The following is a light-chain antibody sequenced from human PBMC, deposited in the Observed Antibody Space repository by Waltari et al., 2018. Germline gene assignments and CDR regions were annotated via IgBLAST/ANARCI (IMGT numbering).Light chain of an antibody. Sequence: NFMLTQPHSVSASAGKTVIISCTGSSDTIANNYVQWYQHRPGSAPVTLKYEDNQRASGVADRCSGSIDSASNSASLTISGLRTEDEAYYFCQSYYAYDVIFGGGTKLTVL. V-gene: IGLV6-57*02. J-gene: IGLJ2*01. CDR2: EDN. CDR3: QSYYAYDVI. CDR1: SDTIANNY.